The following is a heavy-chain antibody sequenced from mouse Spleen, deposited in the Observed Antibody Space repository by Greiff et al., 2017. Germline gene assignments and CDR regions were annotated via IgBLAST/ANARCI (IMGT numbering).Heavy chain of an antibody. Sequence: LQQPGSELVRPGASVKLSCKASGYTFTSYWMHWVKQRHGQGLEWIGNIYPGSGSTNYDEKFKSKGTLTVDTSSSTAYMHLSSLTSEDSAVYYCTRSEEYTAWFAYWGQGTLVTVSA. D-gene: IGHD5-1*01. CDR1: GYTFTSYW. J-gene: IGHJ3*01. CDR2: IYPGSGST. V-gene: IGHV1S22*01. CDR3: TRSEEYTAWFAY.